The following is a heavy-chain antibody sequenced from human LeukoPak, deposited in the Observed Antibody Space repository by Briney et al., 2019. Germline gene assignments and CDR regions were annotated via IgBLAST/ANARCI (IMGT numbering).Heavy chain of an antibody. D-gene: IGHD3-22*01. CDR2: IYSGGST. CDR3: ARADYYYARRAFDI. V-gene: IGHV3-66*02. J-gene: IGHJ3*02. Sequence: GGSLRLSCAASGFTFSSNYMSWVRQAPGKGLEWVSVIYSGGSTYYPDSAKDRFTISRDNSKNTLYLQLNSLRAEDTAVYYCARADYYYARRAFDIWGQGTMVTVSS. CDR1: GFTFSSNY.